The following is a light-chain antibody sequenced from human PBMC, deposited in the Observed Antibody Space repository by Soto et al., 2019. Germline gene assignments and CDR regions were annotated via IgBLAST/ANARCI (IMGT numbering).Light chain of an antibody. CDR1: QSLVHIDGNTY. CDR3: MQATPSYT. V-gene: IGKV2-24*01. Sequence: DIALTQTRLSSPVTLGQPASISCRSSQSLVHIDGNTYFNWLQQRPAQPPRLLIYKISNRFPGVPDRFSGSGAGKDFTLKISRVEAEDVGVYYCMQATPSYTFGQGTRLEIK. J-gene: IGKJ2*01. CDR2: KIS.